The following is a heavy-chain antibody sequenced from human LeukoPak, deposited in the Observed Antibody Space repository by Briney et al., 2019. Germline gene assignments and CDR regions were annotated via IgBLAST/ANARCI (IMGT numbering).Heavy chain of an antibody. V-gene: IGHV3-48*03. CDR3: ARRGYSDSSGYDY. J-gene: IGHJ4*02. Sequence: GGSLRLSCAASGFTFSSYEMNWVRQAPGKGLEWVSYISSSGSTIYYADSVKGRFTISRDNAKNSLYLQMNSLRAEDTAVYYCARRGYSDSSGYDYWGQGTLVTVSS. CDR1: GFTFSSYE. CDR2: ISSSGSTI. D-gene: IGHD3-22*01.